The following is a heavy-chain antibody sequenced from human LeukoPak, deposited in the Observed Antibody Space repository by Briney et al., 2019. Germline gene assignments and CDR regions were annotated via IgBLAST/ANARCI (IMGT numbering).Heavy chain of an antibody. CDR2: IIPIFGTA. CDR3: AMTNDLPHVFDI. J-gene: IGHJ3*02. Sequence: SVKVSCKASGGTFSIYAISWVRQAPGQGLEWMGGIIPIFGTANYAQKFQGRVTITADESTSTAYMELSSLRSEDTAVYYCAMTNDLPHVFDIWGQGTMVTVSS. V-gene: IGHV1-69*13. CDR1: GGTFSIYA. D-gene: IGHD2-8*01.